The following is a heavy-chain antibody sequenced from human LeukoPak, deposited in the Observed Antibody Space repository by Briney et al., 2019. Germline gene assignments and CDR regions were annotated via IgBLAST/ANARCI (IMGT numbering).Heavy chain of an antibody. D-gene: IGHD5-24*01. V-gene: IGHV4-39*01. Sequence: SETLSLTCTVSGGSISSSSYYWGWIRQPPGKGLEWIGSIYYSGSTYYNPSLKSRVTISVDTSKNQFSLKLSSVTAADTAVYYCARRPRWLQLGGFDYWGQGTLVTVSS. CDR1: GGSISSSSYY. CDR3: ARRPRWLQLGGFDY. CDR2: IYYSGST. J-gene: IGHJ4*02.